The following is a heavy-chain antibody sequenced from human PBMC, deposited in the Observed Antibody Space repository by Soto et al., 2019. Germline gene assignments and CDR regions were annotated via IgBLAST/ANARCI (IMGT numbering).Heavy chain of an antibody. D-gene: IGHD3-10*01. CDR2: IYSESIR. Sequence: GESLKISCAASGFSVSSNYLTWVRQAPGKGLEWVSVIYSESIRYYADSVKGRFSISRDNSKNTLYLQMNNLRAEDTAIYYCARDRPHSGSGSLDALDIWGQGTMVTVS. J-gene: IGHJ3*02. V-gene: IGHV3-66*01. CDR1: GFSVSSNY. CDR3: ARDRPHSGSGSLDALDI.